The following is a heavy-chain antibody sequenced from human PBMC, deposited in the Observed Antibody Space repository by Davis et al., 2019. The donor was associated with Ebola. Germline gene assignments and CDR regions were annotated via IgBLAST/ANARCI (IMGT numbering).Heavy chain of an antibody. CDR2: IYHSGST. CDR3: ARAVVVMTASGAKYYFDY. CDR1: GDSISSFY. Sequence: SETLSLTCTVSGDSISSFYWSWIRQPPGRRLEWIGYIYHSGSTHYNPSLKSRVTISLDTSKNQFSLKLTSVTAADTAVYYCARAVVVMTASGAKYYFDYWGQGTLLTVSS. J-gene: IGHJ4*02. V-gene: IGHV4-59*01. D-gene: IGHD2-21*02.